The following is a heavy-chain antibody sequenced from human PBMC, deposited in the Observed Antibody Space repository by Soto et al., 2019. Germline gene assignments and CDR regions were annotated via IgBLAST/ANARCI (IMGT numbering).Heavy chain of an antibody. V-gene: IGHV3-30-3*01. CDR2: ISRDGSNK. D-gene: IGHD6-19*01. CDR3: ERDSSGWYNFDY. J-gene: IGHJ4*02. CDR1: GFTFSGYA. Sequence: PGGSLRLSCAASGFTFSGYAMDWVRQAPGKGLEWVAVISRDGSNKYYAESVKGRFTISRDNSKNTLYLQMNSLKVEDTALYYCERDSSGWYNFDYWGQGTVVTVSS.